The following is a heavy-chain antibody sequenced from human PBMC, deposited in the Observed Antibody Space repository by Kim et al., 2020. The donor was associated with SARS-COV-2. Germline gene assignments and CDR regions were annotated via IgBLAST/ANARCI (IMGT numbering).Heavy chain of an antibody. D-gene: IGHD3-9*01. V-gene: IGHV3-23*01. CDR1: GFTFSSYA. J-gene: IGHJ4*02. Sequence: GGSLRLSCAASGFTFSSYAMSWVRQAPGKGLEWVSAISGSGGSTYYADSVKGRFTISRDNSKNTLYLQMNSLRAEDTAVYYCAKSHWRYFDWLSLLTDFDYWGQGTLVTVSS. CDR3: AKSHWRYFDWLSLLTDFDY. CDR2: ISGSGGST.